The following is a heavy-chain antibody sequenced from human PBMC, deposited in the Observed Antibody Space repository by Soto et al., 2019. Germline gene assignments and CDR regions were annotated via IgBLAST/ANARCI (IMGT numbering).Heavy chain of an antibody. J-gene: IGHJ5*02. CDR3: AKDRKLGPAS. CDR1: GFTFSSYG. CDR2: ISYDGSNK. Sequence: QVQLVESGGGVVQPGRSLRLSCAASGFTFSSYGMHWVRQAPGKGLEWVAVISYDGSNKYYADSVKGRFTISRDNSKNMLYVKMNSRGGEDRAVIYCAKDRKLGPASWGQGPLVPVSS. D-gene: IGHD3-16*01. V-gene: IGHV3-30*18.